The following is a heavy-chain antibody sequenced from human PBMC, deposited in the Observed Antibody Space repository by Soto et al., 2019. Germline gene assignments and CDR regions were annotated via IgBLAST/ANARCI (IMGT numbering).Heavy chain of an antibody. D-gene: IGHD3-9*01. CDR2: FFGSGKT. J-gene: IGHJ3*02. V-gene: IGHV4-4*07. Sequence: SETLSLTCTVSGGSITAYYWSWIRQPAGKGLEWIGRFFGSGKTNYNPSLKSRVSMSVDTSNNQFSLQLNSVTAADTAVYYCAKDTYDFLTDDDHLNAFDIWGQGTMVTVSS. CDR1: GGSITAYY. CDR3: AKDTYDFLTDDDHLNAFDI.